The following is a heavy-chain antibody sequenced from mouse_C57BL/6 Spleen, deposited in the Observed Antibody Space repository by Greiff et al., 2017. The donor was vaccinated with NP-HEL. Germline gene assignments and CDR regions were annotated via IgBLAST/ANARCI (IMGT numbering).Heavy chain of an antibody. J-gene: IGHJ4*01. Sequence: EVQLQQSGPELVKPGASVKMSCKASGYTFTDYNMHWVKQSHGKSLEWIGYINPNNGGTSYNQKFKGKAKLTVNKSSSTAYMELRSLTSEDSAVYDCARAGYDYDVNAMDYWGQGTSVTVSS. D-gene: IGHD2-4*01. CDR1: GYTFTDYN. CDR3: ARAGYDYDVNAMDY. CDR2: INPNNGGT. V-gene: IGHV1-22*01.